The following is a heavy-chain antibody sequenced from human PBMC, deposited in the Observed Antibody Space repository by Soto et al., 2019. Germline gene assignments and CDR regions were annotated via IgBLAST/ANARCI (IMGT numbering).Heavy chain of an antibody. V-gene: IGHV3-30*18. CDR2: ISYDGSNK. Sequence: VESGGGVVQPGRSLRLSCAASGFTFSSYGMHWVRQAPGKGLEWVAVISYDGSNKYYADSVKGRFTISRDNSKNTLYLQMNSLRAEDTAVYYCAKAVIAAAGTEGGALDYWGQGTLVTVSS. J-gene: IGHJ4*02. D-gene: IGHD6-13*01. CDR1: GFTFSSYG. CDR3: AKAVIAAAGTEGGALDY.